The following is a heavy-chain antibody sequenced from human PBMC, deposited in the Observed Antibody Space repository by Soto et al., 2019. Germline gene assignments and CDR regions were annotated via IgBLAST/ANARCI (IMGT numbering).Heavy chain of an antibody. J-gene: IGHJ6*02. V-gene: IGHV4-39*01. D-gene: IGHD2-2*02. CDR1: GGSISSSCYY. CDR3: ARLWGYCSSTSCYTDYYYGMDV. Sequence: SETLSLTCTVSGGSISSSCYYWGWIRQPPGTGLEWIGSIYYSGSTYYNPSLKSRVTISVDTSKNQFSLKLSSVTAADTAVYYCARLWGYCSSTSCYTDYYYGMDVWGQGTTVTVSS. CDR2: IYYSGST.